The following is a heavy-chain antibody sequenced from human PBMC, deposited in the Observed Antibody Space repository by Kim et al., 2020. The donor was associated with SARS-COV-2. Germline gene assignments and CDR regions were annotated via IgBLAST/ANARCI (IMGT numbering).Heavy chain of an antibody. J-gene: IGHJ5*02. D-gene: IGHD1-26*01. V-gene: IGHV1-69*01. Sequence: QKFRDRVTITADESTSTACMELGSLRSEDTAVYYCARASWGLLRGNWFDPWGQGTLVTVSS. CDR3: ARASWGLLRGNWFDP.